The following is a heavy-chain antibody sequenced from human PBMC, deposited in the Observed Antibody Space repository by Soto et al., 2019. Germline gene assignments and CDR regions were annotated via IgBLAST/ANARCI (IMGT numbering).Heavy chain of an antibody. CDR2: VSAYNGDT. D-gene: IGHD2-21*01. V-gene: IGHV1-18*01. CDR3: ARDRGSCANVVCFRYDY. J-gene: IGHJ4*02. CDR1: GYTFTSYG. Sequence: QPQLVQSGAEVKKPGASVTVSCKASGYTFTSYGISWVRQAPVQVLEWMGWVSAYNGDTNYAKNFQGRVTMTTDTSTSTAYLDLRSLRSDDTATYYCARDRGSCANVVCFRYDYWGQGTLVTVSS.